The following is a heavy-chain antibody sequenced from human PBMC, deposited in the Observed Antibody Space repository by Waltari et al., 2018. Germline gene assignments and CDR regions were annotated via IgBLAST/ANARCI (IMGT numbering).Heavy chain of an antibody. D-gene: IGHD1-26*01. J-gene: IGHJ6*03. CDR1: GYSISSGYY. Sequence: QVQLQESGPGLVKPSETLSLTCAVSGYSISSGYYWGWIRQPPGKGLEWIGSIYHSGSTYYNPSLKSRVTISVDTSKNQFSLKLSSVTAADTAVYYCARDWGVGAYYYHYYYMDVWGKGTTVTVSS. CDR2: IYHSGST. V-gene: IGHV4-38-2*02. CDR3: ARDWGVGAYYYHYYYMDV.